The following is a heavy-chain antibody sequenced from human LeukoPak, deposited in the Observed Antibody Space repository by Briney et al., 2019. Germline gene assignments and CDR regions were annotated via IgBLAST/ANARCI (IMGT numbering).Heavy chain of an antibody. Sequence: SETLSLACTVSGGSISNYYWSWVRQPPGKGLEWIGYVYYSGSTNYNPSLRSRVTISVDTSKNQFSLKLSSVTAADTAVYYCARQHQYGSGSYYFDYWGQGTLVTVSS. CDR2: VYYSGST. CDR3: ARQHQYGSGSYYFDY. J-gene: IGHJ4*02. CDR1: GGSISNYY. D-gene: IGHD3-10*01. V-gene: IGHV4-59*08.